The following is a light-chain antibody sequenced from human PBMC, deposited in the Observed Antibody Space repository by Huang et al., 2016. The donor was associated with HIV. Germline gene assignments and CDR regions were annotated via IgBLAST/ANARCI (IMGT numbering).Light chain of an antibody. V-gene: IGKV3-15*01. CDR2: GSS. CDR3: QQYNTSPRT. J-gene: IGKJ1*01. CDR1: QSVFKN. Sequence: ENLMTQSPSTLSVSPGESATLSCRASQSVFKNLAWYQQKPGQAPKRLSYGSSTRAAGIPARFSGSGSGTDFTLTISSLQSEDFAVYYCQQYNTSPRTFGQGTKVEV.